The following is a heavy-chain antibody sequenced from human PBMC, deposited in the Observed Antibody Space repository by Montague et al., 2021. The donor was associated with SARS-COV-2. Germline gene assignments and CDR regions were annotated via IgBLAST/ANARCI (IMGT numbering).Heavy chain of an antibody. CDR2: IKQDGSEK. J-gene: IGHJ4*02. D-gene: IGHD6-19*01. CDR1: GLTFRSYW. V-gene: IGHV3-7*04. Sequence: SLRLSCAASGLTFRSYWMNWVRQAPGKGLEWVANIKQDGSEKNYVGSVKGRFTISRDNAKNSMYLQMNSLRAEDTALYYCVGGSGWLFDYWGQGTLVTVSS. CDR3: VGGSGWLFDY.